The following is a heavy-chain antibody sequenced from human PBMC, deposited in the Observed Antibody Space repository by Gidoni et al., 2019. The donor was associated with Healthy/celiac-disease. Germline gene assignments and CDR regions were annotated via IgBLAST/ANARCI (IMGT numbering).Heavy chain of an antibody. Sequence: EVQLLESGGGLVQPGGSLRLSCAASGFTFRSYAMSWVRQGPGKGLEWVSAISGSGGSTYYADSGKGRFTISRDNSKNTLYLQMNSLRAEDKAVYYCAKRQTGVAARLGWGYWGQGTLVTVSS. CDR3: AKRQTGVAARLGWGY. V-gene: IGHV3-23*01. J-gene: IGHJ4*02. D-gene: IGHD6-6*01. CDR1: GFTFRSYA. CDR2: ISGSGGST.